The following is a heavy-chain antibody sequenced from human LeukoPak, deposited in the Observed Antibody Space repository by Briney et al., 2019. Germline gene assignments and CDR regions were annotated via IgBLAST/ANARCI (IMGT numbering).Heavy chain of an antibody. CDR2: IYYSGST. V-gene: IGHV4-59*01. Sequence: SETLSLTCTVSGGSISSYYWSWIRQPPGKGLEWIGYIYYSGSTNYNPSLKSRVTISVDTSKNQFSLKLSSVTAADTAVYYCARGGIPGSYISDYRGQGTLVTVSS. CDR3: ARGGIPGSYISDY. CDR1: GGSISSYY. D-gene: IGHD1-26*01. J-gene: IGHJ4*02.